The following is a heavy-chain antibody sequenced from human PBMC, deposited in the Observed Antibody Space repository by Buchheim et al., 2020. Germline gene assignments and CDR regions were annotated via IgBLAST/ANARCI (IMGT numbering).Heavy chain of an antibody. V-gene: IGHV4-59*01. D-gene: IGHD3-10*01. CDR3: ARSSQRVGFTHLNIWFDP. J-gene: IGHJ5*02. CDR2: IYYTGDS. Sequence: QVQVQESGPGLVKPSETLSLTCTVSGVSIHNYYWNWVRQSPGKGLEWIGRIYYTGDSNSNPSLKNRVTMSVDTSKNQLSLPLISVTAADTAVYYCARSSQRVGFTHLNIWFDPWGQGTL. CDR1: GVSIHNYY.